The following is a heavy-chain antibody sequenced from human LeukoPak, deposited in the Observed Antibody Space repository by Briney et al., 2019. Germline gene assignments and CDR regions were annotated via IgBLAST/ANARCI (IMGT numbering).Heavy chain of an antibody. CDR1: GFSLSSGYY. D-gene: IGHD3-22*01. V-gene: IGHV4-38-2*02. Sequence: SETLSLTCTVSGFSLSSGYYWGWIRQSPGKGLEWIGSNYHGGSSHYNPSLKSRVTISIDTSKNHFSLNLTSVTAADTAVYYCAREDYDDAGAWYFDLWGRGTLVTVSS. J-gene: IGHJ2*01. CDR3: AREDYDDAGAWYFDL. CDR2: NYHGGSS.